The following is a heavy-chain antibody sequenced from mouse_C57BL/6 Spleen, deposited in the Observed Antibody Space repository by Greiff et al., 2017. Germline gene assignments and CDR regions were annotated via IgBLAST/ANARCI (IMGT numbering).Heavy chain of an antibody. CDR3: ARLGGGVFDY. CDR2: ISSGGSYT. CDR1: GFTFSSYG. Sequence: EVKLVESGGDLVKPGGSLKLSCAASGFTFSSYGMSWVRQTPDKRLEWVATISSGGSYTYYPDSVKGRFTISRDNAKNTLYLQMSSLKSEDTAVYYCARLGGGVFDYWGQGTTLTVSS. V-gene: IGHV5-6*02. J-gene: IGHJ2*01.